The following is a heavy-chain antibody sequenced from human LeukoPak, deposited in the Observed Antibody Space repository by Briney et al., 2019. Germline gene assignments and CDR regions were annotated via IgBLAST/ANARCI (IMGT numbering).Heavy chain of an antibody. CDR1: GFTFSNYA. CDR3: APLRYPAN. Sequence: GGSLRLSCAASGFTFSNYAMNWVRQAPGKGLEWVSGISGSGGSTYYADSVKGRFTISRDNSKNTLYLQMNSLRAEDTAVYYCAPLRYPANWGQGTLVTVSS. D-gene: IGHD2-2*02. CDR2: ISGSGGST. V-gene: IGHV3-23*01. J-gene: IGHJ1*01.